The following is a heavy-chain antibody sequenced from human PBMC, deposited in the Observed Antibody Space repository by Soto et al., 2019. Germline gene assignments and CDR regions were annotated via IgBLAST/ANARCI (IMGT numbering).Heavy chain of an antibody. Sequence: SVKVSCKTSCYTFSNYGITWVRQAPGQPLEWLGWISLYSDGTNYAQKFQGRVSMTTDTSTTTAYMELRSLRSDDTAVYYCAKDRDYPRDQFHYWGQGTLVTAPQ. J-gene: IGHJ4*02. V-gene: IGHV1-18*01. D-gene: IGHD2-2*01. CDR1: CYTFSNYG. CDR3: AKDRDYPRDQFHY. CDR2: ISLYSDGT.